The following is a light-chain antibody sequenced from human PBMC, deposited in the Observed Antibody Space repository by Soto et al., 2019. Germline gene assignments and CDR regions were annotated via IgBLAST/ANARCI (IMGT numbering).Light chain of an antibody. J-gene: IGLJ2*01. CDR2: EVS. CDR1: SSDVGGYNY. Sequence: QSALTQPASVSGSPGQSITISCTGTSSDVGGYNYVSWYQQHPGKAPKLMIYEVSNRPSGVSNRFSGSKSGNTASPTISGLKAEDEADYYCSSYTSSSTVVFGGGTKLTVL. CDR3: SSYTSSSTVV. V-gene: IGLV2-14*01.